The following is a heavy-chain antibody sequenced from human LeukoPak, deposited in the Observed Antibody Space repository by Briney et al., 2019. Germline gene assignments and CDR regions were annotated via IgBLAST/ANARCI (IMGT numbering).Heavy chain of an antibody. D-gene: IGHD1-26*01. Sequence: GGSLRLSCAASGFTFRSYAMSWVRQAPGKGLEWVSAISGSGVTTHYAGSVKGRFSISRDNSKNTLYLQMNSLRAEDTALYYCAKKVVVGATSPYSDFQDWGQGTLVTVSS. CDR3: AKKVVVGATSPYSDFQD. CDR2: ISGSGVTT. V-gene: IGHV3-23*01. J-gene: IGHJ1*01. CDR1: GFTFRSYA.